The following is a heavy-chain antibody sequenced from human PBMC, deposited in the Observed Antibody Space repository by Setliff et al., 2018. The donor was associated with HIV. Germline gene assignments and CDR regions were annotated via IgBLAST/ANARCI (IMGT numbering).Heavy chain of an antibody. V-gene: IGHV4-31*03. CDR1: GGSTTSGGYY. CDR3: ARDQSAQSVYTAYSYEGRDYMDV. Sequence: LSLTCSVSGGSTTSGGYYWSWIRQHPGKGLEYIGYIYYSGSTYYNPSLKSRVTMSIDTSTQQFSLKLSSVTAADTAVYYCARDQSAQSVYTAYSYEGRDYMDVWGKGTTVTVSS. J-gene: IGHJ6*03. D-gene: IGHD5-18*01. CDR2: IYYSGST.